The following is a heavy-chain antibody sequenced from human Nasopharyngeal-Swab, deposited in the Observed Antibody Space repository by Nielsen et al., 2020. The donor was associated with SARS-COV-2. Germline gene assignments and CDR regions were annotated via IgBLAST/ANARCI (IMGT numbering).Heavy chain of an antibody. V-gene: IGHV1-18*01. CDR3: ARDQGVADFWRPGGMDV. J-gene: IGHJ6*02. CDR1: GYTFTSYG. Sequence: ASVKVSCKASGYTFTSYGISCVRQAPGQGLEWMGWISAYNGNTNYAQKLQGRVTMTTDTSTSTAYMELRSLRSDDTAVYYCARDQGVADFWRPGGMDVWGQGTTVTVSS. CDR2: ISAYNGNT. D-gene: IGHD3-3*01.